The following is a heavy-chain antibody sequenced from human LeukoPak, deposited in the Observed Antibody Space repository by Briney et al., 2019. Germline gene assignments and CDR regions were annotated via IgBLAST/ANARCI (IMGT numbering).Heavy chain of an antibody. Sequence: SETLSLTCTVSGDSISGSYWTWVRQPPGQGLEWIGQIHCSGRADYNPSLKRRITISVDTSKNQMSLTLTSVTAADTAIYYCVKFGVDYDMGVWGQGTTVTVSS. CDR3: VKFGVDYDMGV. J-gene: IGHJ6*02. D-gene: IGHD3-16*01. CDR1: GDSISGSY. CDR2: IHCSGRA. V-gene: IGHV4-59*01.